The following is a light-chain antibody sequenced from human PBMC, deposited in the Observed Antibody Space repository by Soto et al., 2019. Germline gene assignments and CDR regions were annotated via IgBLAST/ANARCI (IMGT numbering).Light chain of an antibody. J-gene: IGKJ2*01. V-gene: IGKV1-9*01. Sequence: DIQLTQTPTFLSASAGDRVSITCRTSQDIRRYLVWYQQKPGKAPNLLIYDASSLQTGVPTRFSGSGSGTEFTLTLTSLQPEDFATYSCRHFYTFGQGTKMEIK. CDR1: QDIRRY. CDR2: DAS. CDR3: RHFYT.